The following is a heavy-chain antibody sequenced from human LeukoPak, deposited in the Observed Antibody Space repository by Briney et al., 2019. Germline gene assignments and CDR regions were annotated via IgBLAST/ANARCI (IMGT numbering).Heavy chain of an antibody. CDR1: GGSISSYY. J-gene: IGHJ3*02. D-gene: IGHD3-9*01. Sequence: SETLSLTCTVSGGSISSYYWSWIRQPAGKGLEWIGRIYTSGSTYYNPSLKSRVTISVDTSKNQFSLKLSSVTAADTAVYYCARGESYYDILTGRNDAFDIWGQGTMVTVSS. CDR2: IYTSGST. CDR3: ARGESYYDILTGRNDAFDI. V-gene: IGHV4-4*07.